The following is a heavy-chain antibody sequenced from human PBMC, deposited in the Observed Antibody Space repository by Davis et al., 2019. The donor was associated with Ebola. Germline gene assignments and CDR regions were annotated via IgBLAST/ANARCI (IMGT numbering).Heavy chain of an antibody. CDR2: IYSGGST. D-gene: IGHD3-9*01. V-gene: IGHV3-53*05. CDR1: GFTVSSNY. CDR3: ARGQGDYDILTGYYYYGMDV. J-gene: IGHJ6*04. Sequence: GESLKISCAASGFTVSSNYMSWVRQAPGKGLEWVSVIYSGGSTYYADSVKGRFTISRDNSKNTLYLQMNSLRAEDTAVYYCARGQGDYDILTGYYYYGMDVWGKGTTVTVSS.